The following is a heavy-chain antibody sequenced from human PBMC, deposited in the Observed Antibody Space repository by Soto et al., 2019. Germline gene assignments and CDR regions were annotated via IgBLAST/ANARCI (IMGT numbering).Heavy chain of an antibody. V-gene: IGHV4-61*08. CDR3: ARATVLLCPDY. Sequence: XETLSLTCTVSGCSISSGGYYWSWIRQHPGKGLEWIGYIYYSGSTNYNPSLKSRVTISVDTSKNQFSLKLSSVTAADTAVYYCARATVLLCPDYWGQGTLVTVSS. D-gene: IGHD3-10*01. CDR1: GCSISSGGYY. J-gene: IGHJ4*02. CDR2: IYYSGST.